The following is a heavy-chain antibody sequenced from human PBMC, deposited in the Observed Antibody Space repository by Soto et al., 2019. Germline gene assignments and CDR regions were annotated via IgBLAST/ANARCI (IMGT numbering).Heavy chain of an antibody. D-gene: IGHD3-10*01. CDR1: GFTFSSYG. Sequence: GGSLRLSCAASGFTFSSYGMHWVRQAPGKGLEWVAVISYDGSNKYYADSVKGRFTISRDNSKNTLYLQMNSLRAEDTAVYYCAKDPLRGFGELSVDYWGQGTLVTVSS. CDR2: ISYDGSNK. CDR3: AKDPLRGFGELSVDY. V-gene: IGHV3-30*18. J-gene: IGHJ4*02.